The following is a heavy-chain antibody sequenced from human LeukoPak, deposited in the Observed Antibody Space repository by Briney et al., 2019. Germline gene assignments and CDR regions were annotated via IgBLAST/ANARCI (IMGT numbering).Heavy chain of an antibody. CDR3: ARETTAHGYFDY. V-gene: IGHV4-61*02. CDR1: GGSINSASHY. CDR2: LYFSGTT. D-gene: IGHD4-17*01. Sequence: SETLSLTCTVSGGSINSASHYWGWIRQPADKGLEWIGRLYFSGTTNYNPSLTSRVTISLDTSKNQFSLKLSSVTAADTAVYYCARETTAHGYFDYWGQGTLVTVSS. J-gene: IGHJ4*02.